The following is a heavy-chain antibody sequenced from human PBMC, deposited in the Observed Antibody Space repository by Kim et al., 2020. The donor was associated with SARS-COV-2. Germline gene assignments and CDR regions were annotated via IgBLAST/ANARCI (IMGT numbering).Heavy chain of an antibody. CDR1: GYTLTELS. V-gene: IGHV1-24*01. CDR3: ATSYYYDSSGYYPSYYFDY. D-gene: IGHD3-22*01. J-gene: IGHJ4*02. CDR2: FDPEDGET. Sequence: ASVKVSCKVSGYTLTELSMHWVRQAPGKGLEWMGGFDPEDGETIYAQKFQGRVTMTEDTSTDTAYMELSSLRSEDTAVYYCATSYYYDSSGYYPSYYFDYWGQGTLVTVSS.